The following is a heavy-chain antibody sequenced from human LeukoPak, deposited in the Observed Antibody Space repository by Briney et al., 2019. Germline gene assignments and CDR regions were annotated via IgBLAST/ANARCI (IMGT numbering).Heavy chain of an antibody. D-gene: IGHD4-11*01. CDR2: ISGNGAGT. J-gene: IGHJ6*02. Sequence: GGSLRLSCTPSGFTFSSHAMSWVRQAPGKGLEWVSGISGNGAGTYYGDSVKGRFTISRDNAKNSLYLQMNSLRAEDTALYHCARVLLVSYPTVTTGYGMDVWGQGTTVTVSS. CDR3: ARVLLVSYPTVTTGYGMDV. CDR1: GFTFSSHA. V-gene: IGHV3-23*01.